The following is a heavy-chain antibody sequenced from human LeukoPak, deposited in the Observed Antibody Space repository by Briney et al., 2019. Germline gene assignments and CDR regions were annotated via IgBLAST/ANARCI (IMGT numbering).Heavy chain of an antibody. J-gene: IGHJ4*02. CDR2: IYYSGST. D-gene: IGHD1-26*01. CDR1: GGSINSYY. Sequence: PSETLSLTCTVPGGSINSYYWSWLRQPPGKGLEWIGFIYYSGSTHYKSSLKSRVTISVDTSKNQFSLRLSSVTAADTAVYYCARHSVSSPHYFDCWGQGTLVTVSS. V-gene: IGHV4-59*08. CDR3: ARHSVSSPHYFDC.